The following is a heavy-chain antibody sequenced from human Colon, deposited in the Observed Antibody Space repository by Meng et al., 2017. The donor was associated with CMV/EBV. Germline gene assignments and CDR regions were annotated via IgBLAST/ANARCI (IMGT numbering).Heavy chain of an antibody. CDR3: ARAGYDSSGCPYYYGMDV. Sequence: GESLKISCAASGFNFSDAYMTWVRQAPGKGLEWIAYIGRTGEAIYYASSVEGRFTVSRDTAKNILYLQMDRLRADDTAVYYCARAGYDSSGCPYYYGMDVWGQGTTVTVSS. V-gene: IGHV3-11*01. J-gene: IGHJ6*02. CDR1: GFNFSDAY. CDR2: IGRTGEAI. D-gene: IGHD3-22*01.